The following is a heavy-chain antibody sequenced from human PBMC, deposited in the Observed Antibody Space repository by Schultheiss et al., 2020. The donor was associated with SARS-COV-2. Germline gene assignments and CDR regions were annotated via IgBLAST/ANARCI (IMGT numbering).Heavy chain of an antibody. CDR2: ISGSGGST. Sequence: GESLKISCSASGFTFSSYAMSWVRQAPGKGLEWVSAISGSGGSTYYADSVKGRFTISRDNSKNTLYLQMNSLRAEDTAVYYCAKVSDYDFWSGYGLEYYGMDVWGQGTTVTVSS. CDR3: AKVSDYDFWSGYGLEYYGMDV. D-gene: IGHD3-3*01. J-gene: IGHJ6*02. CDR1: GFTFSSYA. V-gene: IGHV3-23*01.